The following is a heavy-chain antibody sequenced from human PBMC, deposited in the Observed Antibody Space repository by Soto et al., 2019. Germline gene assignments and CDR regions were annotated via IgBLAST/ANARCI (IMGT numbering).Heavy chain of an antibody. CDR1: GFTFSSYS. Sequence: GGSLRLSCAASGFTFSSYSMNWVRQAPGKGLEWVSYISSSSSTIYYADSVKGRFTISRDNAKNSLYLQMNSLRAEDTAVYYCARVSSRAHDYGDYEGNYYYMDVWGKGTTVTVSS. CDR2: ISSSSSTI. J-gene: IGHJ6*03. D-gene: IGHD4-17*01. CDR3: ARVSSRAHDYGDYEGNYYYMDV. V-gene: IGHV3-48*01.